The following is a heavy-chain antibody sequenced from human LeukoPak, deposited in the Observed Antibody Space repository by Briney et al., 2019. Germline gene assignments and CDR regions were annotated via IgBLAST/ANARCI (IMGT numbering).Heavy chain of an antibody. CDR3: ARAYGGYSSSPYNWLDP. Sequence: SQTLSLTCALSGDTFSSNSAAWNWIRQSPSRGLEWLGRTYYRSKWFYDYAVSVKSRMTINSDTSKNQFSLQLNSVTPEDTAVYYCARAYGGYSSSPYNWLDPWGQGTLVTVSS. J-gene: IGHJ5*02. CDR1: GDTFSSNSAA. CDR2: TYYRSKWFY. D-gene: IGHD6-6*01. V-gene: IGHV6-1*01.